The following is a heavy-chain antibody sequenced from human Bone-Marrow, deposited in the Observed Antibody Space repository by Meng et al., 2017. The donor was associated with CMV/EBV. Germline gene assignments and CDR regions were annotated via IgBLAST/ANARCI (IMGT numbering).Heavy chain of an antibody. CDR3: ALYVFWSGYYT. CDR2: IYHSGST. Sequence: SDSLCITRTVSGYSISSGYYWGWIRQPPGKGLEWIGSIYHSGSTYYNPSLKSRVTISVDTSKNQFSLKLSSVTAADTAVYYCALYVFWSGYYTWGQGTLVTVSS. V-gene: IGHV4-38-2*02. D-gene: IGHD3-3*01. CDR1: GYSISSGYY. J-gene: IGHJ4*02.